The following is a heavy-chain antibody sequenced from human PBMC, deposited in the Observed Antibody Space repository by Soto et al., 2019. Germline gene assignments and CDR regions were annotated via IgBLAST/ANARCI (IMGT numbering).Heavy chain of an antibody. D-gene: IGHD3-10*02. V-gene: IGHV1-69*13. J-gene: IGHJ6*02. CDR2: IIPTFGKT. CDR1: GDTFSSYA. Sequence: GASVKVSCKAPGDTFSSYAISWVRQAPGKGLEWMGKIIPTFGKTNYAQKFQGRLTISADDSTSTVYMELSSLVSEDTAVYYCARDPLSSFAMDVWGQGTTVTVSS. CDR3: ARDPLSSFAMDV.